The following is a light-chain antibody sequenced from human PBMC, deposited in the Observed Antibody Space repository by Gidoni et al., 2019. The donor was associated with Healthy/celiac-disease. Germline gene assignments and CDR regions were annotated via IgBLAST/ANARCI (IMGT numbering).Light chain of an antibody. J-gene: IGKJ4*01. CDR3: QQYDSSLLT. CDR1: QCVSSSY. Sequence: EIVLTQSPGTLSLSPGERATLSCGASQCVSSSYLAWYQQKPGQAPRLLIYGASSRDTGTPDRFSGSGSGTDFTLTISRLEPEDFAVYYCQQYDSSLLTFGGGTKVEIK. V-gene: IGKV3-20*01. CDR2: GAS.